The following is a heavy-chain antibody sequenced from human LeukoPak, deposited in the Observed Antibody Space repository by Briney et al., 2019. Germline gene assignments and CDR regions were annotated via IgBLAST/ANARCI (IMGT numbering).Heavy chain of an antibody. CDR1: GFTVSCSY. CDR2: LFRDDTT. V-gene: IGHV3-53*01. J-gene: IGHJ4*02. CDR3: ARAAYDSGSYIVNHDY. D-gene: IGHD3-22*01. Sequence: GVSLRLSCAASGFTVSCSYMSWVRQAPGKGLEWVSVLFRDDTTYYADSVKGRFTISRDNSKNTLYLQMSSLRGEDTAVYYCARAAYDSGSYIVNHDYWGQGALVTVSS.